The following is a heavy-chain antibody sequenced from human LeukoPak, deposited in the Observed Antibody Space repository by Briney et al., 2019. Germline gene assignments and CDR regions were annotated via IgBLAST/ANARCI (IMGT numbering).Heavy chain of an antibody. Sequence: SETLSLTCTVSGGSISSSSYYWGWIRQPPGKGLEWIGSIYYSGSTYYNPSLKSRVTISVDTSKNQFSLKLSSVTAADTAVYYCASREARRSVGATRGYYYYMDVWGKGTTVTVSS. J-gene: IGHJ6*03. CDR2: IYYSGST. D-gene: IGHD1-26*01. V-gene: IGHV4-39*07. CDR3: ASREARRSVGATRGYYYYMDV. CDR1: GGSISSSSYY.